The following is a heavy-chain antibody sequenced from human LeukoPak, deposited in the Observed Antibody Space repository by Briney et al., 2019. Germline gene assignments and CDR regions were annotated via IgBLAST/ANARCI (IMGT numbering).Heavy chain of an antibody. D-gene: IGHD2-2*01. Sequence: PSETLSLTCTVSGGSISSSSYYWGWIRQPPGKGLEWIGIIYYSGSTNYNPSLKSRLTISVDTSKNQFSLKLSSVTATDTAVYYCARRGYCSSTSCYEYWFDPWGQGTLVTVSS. CDR1: GGSISSSSYY. CDR3: ARRGYCSSTSCYEYWFDP. J-gene: IGHJ5*02. V-gene: IGHV4-39*01. CDR2: IYYSGST.